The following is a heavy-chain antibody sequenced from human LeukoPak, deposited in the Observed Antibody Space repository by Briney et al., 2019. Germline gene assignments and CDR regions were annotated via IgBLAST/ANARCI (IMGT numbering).Heavy chain of an antibody. CDR3: ARDVVPAAMTFRTHSGAENNYYYYMDV. CDR2: ISSSSSYI. J-gene: IGHJ6*03. V-gene: IGHV3-21*01. CDR1: GFTFSSYS. D-gene: IGHD2-2*01. Sequence: GGSLRPSCAASGFTFSSYSMNWVRQAPGKGLEWVSSISSSSSYIYYADSVKGRFTISRDNAKNSLYLQMNSLRAEDTAVYYCARDVVPAAMTFRTHSGAENNYYYYMDVWGKGTTVTVSS.